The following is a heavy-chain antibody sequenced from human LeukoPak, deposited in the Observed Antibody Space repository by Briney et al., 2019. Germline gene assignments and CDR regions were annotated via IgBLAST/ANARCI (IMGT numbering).Heavy chain of an antibody. CDR2: IYPDDSNT. CDR3: ARQGAAGKYYYYYMDV. V-gene: IGHV5-51*01. J-gene: IGHJ6*03. D-gene: IGHD6-13*01. CDR1: GYDFPIYW. Sequence: GESLKISCQGSGYDFPIYWIGWVRQMPGQGLEWMGIIYPDDSNTIYGPSFQGQVTISADKSINTAYLEWSSLKASDTAIYYCARQGAAGKYYYYYMDVWGKGTTVTVSS.